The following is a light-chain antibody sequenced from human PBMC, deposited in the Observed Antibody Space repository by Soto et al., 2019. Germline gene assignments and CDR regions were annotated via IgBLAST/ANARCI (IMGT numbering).Light chain of an antibody. J-gene: IGKJ1*01. Sequence: DIQMTQSPSSLSASVGDRVTITCRASQNISNFFHWYQQKPGKAPNLLINAASSLESGVPSRFSGSGSGTDFTLTISSLQPEDFATYYCQQSYSTPRTFGQGTKVDIK. CDR3: QQSYSTPRT. CDR2: AAS. CDR1: QNISNF. V-gene: IGKV1-39*01.